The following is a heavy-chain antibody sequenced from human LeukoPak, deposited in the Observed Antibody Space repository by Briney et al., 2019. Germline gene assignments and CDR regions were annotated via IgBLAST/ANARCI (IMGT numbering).Heavy chain of an antibody. Sequence: PGRSLRLSCAASGFTFRNYMMHWVRQAPGKGLDWVAVTLEDGTIQHYADSVKGRFTTSRDNSRNTVFLQMNSLRGEDTAIYYCARVQGGGFRTADFWGQGTVVTVSS. CDR1: GFTFRNYM. J-gene: IGHJ4*02. CDR2: TLEDGTIQ. V-gene: IGHV3-30*04. D-gene: IGHD3-10*01. CDR3: ARVQGGGFRTADF.